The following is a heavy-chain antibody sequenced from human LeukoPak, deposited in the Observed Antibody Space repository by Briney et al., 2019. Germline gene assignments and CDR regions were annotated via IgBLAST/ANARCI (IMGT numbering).Heavy chain of an antibody. V-gene: IGHV3-23*01. Sequence: GGSLRLSCAASGFTFSSYAMSWVRQAPGKGLEWVSAISGSGGSTYYADSVKGRFTISRDNSKNTLYLQMNSLRAEDTAVYYCARAGRYDILTGPSNIWGQGTMVTVSS. CDR2: ISGSGGST. D-gene: IGHD3-9*01. CDR1: GFTFSSYA. CDR3: ARAGRYDILTGPSNI. J-gene: IGHJ3*02.